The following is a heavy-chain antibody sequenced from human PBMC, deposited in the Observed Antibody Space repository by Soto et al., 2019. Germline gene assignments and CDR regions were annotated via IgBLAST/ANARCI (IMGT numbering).Heavy chain of an antibody. CDR2: IIPRFWTT. V-gene: IGHV1-69*13. CDR3: ARGRGLYNSGRSQLDS. Sequence: SVKVSCKASGDSFSKYTVNWVRQAPRQGLEWMGGIIPRFWTTNYAPTLRDRVTITADESMNTVYMELSRLRSEDTALYYCARGRGLYNSGRSQLDSWGQGTLVTVSS. J-gene: IGHJ4*02. CDR1: GDSFSKYT. D-gene: IGHD1-26*01.